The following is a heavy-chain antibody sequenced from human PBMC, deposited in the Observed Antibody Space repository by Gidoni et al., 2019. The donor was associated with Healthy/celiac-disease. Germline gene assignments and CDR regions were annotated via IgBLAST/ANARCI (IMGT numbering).Heavy chain of an antibody. CDR1: GITFSKVW. CDR2: IKSKSDGGTT. CDR3: TTGDSSSPFDY. V-gene: IGHV3-15*01. D-gene: IGHD6-6*01. J-gene: IGHJ4*01. Sequence: EVQLVESGGGLVKPGGSLRLSCAASGITFSKVWMSWVRQAPGKGLEWVCRIKSKSDGGTTDYAAPVKGRFTMSRDDSKTMVYLQMNSLKTEDTAVYYCTTGDSSSPFDYWGHGTLVTVSS.